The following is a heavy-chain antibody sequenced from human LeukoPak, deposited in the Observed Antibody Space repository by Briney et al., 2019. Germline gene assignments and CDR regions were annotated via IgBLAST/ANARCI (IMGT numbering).Heavy chain of an antibody. D-gene: IGHD3-9*01. Sequence: GGSLRLSCAVSGITLSNYGMSWVRKAPGKGLEWVAGMSGSGGGTNYADSVKGRFTISRDNSKNTLYLQMNSLRAEDTAVYYCAKDPHYDILTGYPKFDYWGQGTLVTVSS. CDR2: MSGSGGGT. CDR1: GITLSNYG. J-gene: IGHJ4*02. V-gene: IGHV3-23*01. CDR3: AKDPHYDILTGYPKFDY.